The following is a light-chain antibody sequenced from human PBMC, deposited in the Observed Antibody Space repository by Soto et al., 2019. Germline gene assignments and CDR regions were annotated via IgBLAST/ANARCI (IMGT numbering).Light chain of an antibody. CDR3: QQYKSYPWT. J-gene: IGKJ1*01. CDR1: QSISNW. Sequence: DIQMTQSPSTLSASVGDRVTITCRASQSISNWLAWYQQKPGKAPSLLIYKASSLESEVPSRFSGSGSGTEFTLTISSLQPDDLATYYCQQYKSYPWTFGQGTKVEIK. CDR2: KAS. V-gene: IGKV1-5*03.